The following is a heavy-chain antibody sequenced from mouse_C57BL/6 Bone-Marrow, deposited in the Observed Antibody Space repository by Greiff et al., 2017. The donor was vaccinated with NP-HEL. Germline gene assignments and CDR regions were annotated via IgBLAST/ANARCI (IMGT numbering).Heavy chain of an antibody. D-gene: IGHD2-2*01. J-gene: IGHJ1*03. CDR3: ARGRVWLRRGYFDV. V-gene: IGHV1-81*01. CDR1: GYTFTSYG. CDR2: IYPRSGNT. Sequence: VKLMESGAELARPGASVKLSCKASGYTFTSYGISWVKQRTGQGLEWIGEIYPRSGNTYYNEKFKGKATLTADKSSSTAYMELRSLTSEDSAVYFCARGRVWLRRGYFDVWGTGTTVTVSS.